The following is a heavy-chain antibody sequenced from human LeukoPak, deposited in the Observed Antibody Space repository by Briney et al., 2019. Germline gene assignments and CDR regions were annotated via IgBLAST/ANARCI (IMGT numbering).Heavy chain of an antibody. D-gene: IGHD3-22*01. CDR2: ISAYNGNT. CDR1: GYTFTSYG. CDR3: ARVYYYDSSPSFDP. Sequence: GASVKVSCKASGYTFTSYGISWVRQAPGQGLEWMGWISAYNGNTNYAQKLQGRVTMTTDTSTSTACMELRSLRSDDTAVYYCARVYYYDSSPSFDPWGQGTLVTVSS. J-gene: IGHJ5*02. V-gene: IGHV1-18*01.